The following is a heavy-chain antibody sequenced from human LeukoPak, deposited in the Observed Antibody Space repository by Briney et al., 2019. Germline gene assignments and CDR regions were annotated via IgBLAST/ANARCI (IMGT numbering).Heavy chain of an antibody. CDR3: ARASGPFDY. V-gene: IGHV3-21*01. Sequence: GGSLRLTCAASGFIFSRYNMNWVRQAPGKGLEWVSSISSSSDYIYYADSVKGRFTISRDNAKNSLHLQMNSLRAEDTAVYSCARASGPFDYRGPGTLVTVSS. CDR1: GFIFSRYN. CDR2: ISSSSDYI. D-gene: IGHD3-10*01. J-gene: IGHJ4*01.